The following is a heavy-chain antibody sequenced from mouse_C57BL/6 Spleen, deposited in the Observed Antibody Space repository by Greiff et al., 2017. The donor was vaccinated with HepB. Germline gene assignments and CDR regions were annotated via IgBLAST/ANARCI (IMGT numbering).Heavy chain of an antibody. V-gene: IGHV1-18*01. Sequence: VQLQQSGPELVKPGASVKIPCKASGYTFTDYNMDWVKQSHGKSLEWIGDINPNNGGTIYNQKFKGKATLTVDKSSSTAYMELRSLTSEDTAVYYCARTVYDYDYAMDYWGQGTSVTVSS. D-gene: IGHD2-4*01. CDR3: ARTVYDYDYAMDY. CDR1: GYTFTDYN. CDR2: INPNNGGT. J-gene: IGHJ4*01.